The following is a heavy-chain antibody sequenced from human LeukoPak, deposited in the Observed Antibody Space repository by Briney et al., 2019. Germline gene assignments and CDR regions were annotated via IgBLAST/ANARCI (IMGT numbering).Heavy chain of an antibody. CDR3: ARHIYSGSYSRWFDP. CDR1: GGSISSSSDY. V-gene: IGHV4-39*01. Sequence: PETLSLTCTVSGGSISSSSDYWAWIRQPPGKGLEWIGSIYYSGSTYYNSSLKSRVTVSVDTSKNQFSLKLSSVTAADTAVYYCARHIYSGSYSRWFDPWGQGTLVTVSS. D-gene: IGHD1-26*01. J-gene: IGHJ5*02. CDR2: IYYSGST.